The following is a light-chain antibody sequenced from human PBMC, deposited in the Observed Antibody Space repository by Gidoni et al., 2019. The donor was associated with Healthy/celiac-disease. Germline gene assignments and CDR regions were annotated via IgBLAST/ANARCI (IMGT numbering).Light chain of an antibody. CDR2: GKN. CDR3: NSRDSSGNHLGV. V-gene: IGLV3-19*01. J-gene: IGLJ1*01. CDR1: SLRSYY. Sequence: SSELTQDPAVSVALGQTVRITCPGDSLRSYYASWYQQKPGQAPVLVIYGKNTRPSGIPDRFSGSSSGNTASLTITGAQAEAEADYYCNSRDSSGNHLGVFGTGTKVTVL.